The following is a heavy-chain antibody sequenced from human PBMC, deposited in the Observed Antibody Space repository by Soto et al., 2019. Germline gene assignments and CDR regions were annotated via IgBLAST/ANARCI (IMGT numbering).Heavy chain of an antibody. D-gene: IGHD3-16*02. V-gene: IGHV3-30*04. J-gene: IGHJ4*02. CDR1: GFTFSRHT. CDR3: ARDRLRLGELSLLGYFDY. CDR2: ISYDGSNK. Sequence: QVQLEESGGGVVQPGRSLRLSCAASGFTFSRHTMHWVRQAPGKGLEWVASISYDGSNKYYADSVKGRFTISRDNSKNTISVQLDSLRADDTAVYYCARDRLRLGELSLLGYFDYWGQGTLVTVSS.